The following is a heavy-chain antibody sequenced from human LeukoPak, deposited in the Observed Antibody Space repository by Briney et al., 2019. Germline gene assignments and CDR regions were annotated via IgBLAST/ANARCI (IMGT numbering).Heavy chain of an antibody. V-gene: IGHV3-21*01. CDR3: ARVFGEEMATTYYFDY. D-gene: IGHD5-24*01. Sequence: GGSLRLSCAASGFTFSSYSMNWVRQAPGKGLEWVSSISSSSSYIYYADSVKGRFTISRDNAKNSLYLQMNSLRAEDTAVYYCARVFGEEMATTYYFDYWGQGTLVTVSS. CDR1: GFTFSSYS. CDR2: ISSSSSYI. J-gene: IGHJ4*02.